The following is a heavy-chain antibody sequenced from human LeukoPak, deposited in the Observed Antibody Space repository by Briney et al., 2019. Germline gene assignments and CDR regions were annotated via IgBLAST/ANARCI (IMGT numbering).Heavy chain of an antibody. J-gene: IGHJ4*02. CDR1: GFTFSSYA. CDR2: ISYDGSNK. V-gene: IGHV3-30*04. D-gene: IGHD6-19*01. Sequence: PGGSLRLSCAASGFTFSSYAMHWVRQAPGKGLEWVAVISYDGSNKYYADSVKGRFTISRDNSKNTLYLQMNSLRAEDTAVYYCARVFYSSGWYGNFDYWGQRTLVTVSS. CDR3: ARVFYSSGWYGNFDY.